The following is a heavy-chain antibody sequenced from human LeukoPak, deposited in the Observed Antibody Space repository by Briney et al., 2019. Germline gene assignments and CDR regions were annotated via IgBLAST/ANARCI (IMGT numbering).Heavy chain of an antibody. V-gene: IGHV3-23*01. CDR1: GFTFSTYA. CDR2: ISGSGRNT. CDR3: ARDEGVVLSTSFDFGH. D-gene: IGHD3-10*01. J-gene: IGHJ4*02. Sequence: GGSLRLSCVVSGFTFSTYAMSWVRQAPGKGLEWVAFISGSGRNTYYADSVKGRFTISRDNFRNTLSLQMNSLRPDNTAIYYCARDEGVVLSTSFDFGHWGQGTLVAVSS.